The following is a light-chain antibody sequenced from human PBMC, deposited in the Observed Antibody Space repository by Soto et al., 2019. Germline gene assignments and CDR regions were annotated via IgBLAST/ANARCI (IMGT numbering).Light chain of an antibody. J-gene: IGLJ1*01. CDR1: SNDVGGYKY. CDR2: EVN. CDR3: SSYSSNNILSYV. V-gene: IGLV2-14*03. Sequence: QSVLTQPASVSGAPGQSLTISCTGTSNDVGGYKYVSWYQQRPGTAPKLIMFEVNNRPSGVSDRFSGSRSANTASLTISGLQAQDEADYYCSSYSSNNILSYVFGTGTKLTVL.